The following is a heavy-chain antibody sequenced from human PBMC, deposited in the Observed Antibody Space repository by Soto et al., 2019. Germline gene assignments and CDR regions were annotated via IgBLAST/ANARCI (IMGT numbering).Heavy chain of an antibody. CDR1: GFKFSNYA. Sequence: PGGSLRLSCAASGFKFSNYAMTWVRQAPGKGLEWVSAISGSGGTTHHAESVKGRFSISRDNYKNTLFVQMNSLRAEDTAVYYCAKVLGDYCSGGSCYTTEYYYYAMDVWGQGTTVTVSS. CDR2: ISGSGGTT. V-gene: IGHV3-23*01. CDR3: AKVLGDYCSGGSCYTTEYYYYAMDV. D-gene: IGHD2-15*01. J-gene: IGHJ6*02.